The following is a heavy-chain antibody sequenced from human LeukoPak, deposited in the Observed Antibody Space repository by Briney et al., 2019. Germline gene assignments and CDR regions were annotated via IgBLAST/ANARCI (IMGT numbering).Heavy chain of an antibody. J-gene: IGHJ4*02. CDR2: IYHSGST. CDR1: GGSISSSNW. Sequence: SETLSLTCAVSGGSISSSNWWSWVRQPPGKGLAWIGEIYHSGSTNYNPSLKSRVTISVDKSKNQFSLKLSSVTAADTAVYYCARDLVGGSWSTDGGYWGQGTLVTVSS. D-gene: IGHD6-13*01. V-gene: IGHV4-4*02. CDR3: ARDLVGGSWSTDGGY.